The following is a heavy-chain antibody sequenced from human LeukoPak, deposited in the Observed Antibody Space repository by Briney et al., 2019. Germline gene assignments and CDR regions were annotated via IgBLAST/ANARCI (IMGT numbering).Heavy chain of an antibody. V-gene: IGHV4-34*01. Sequence: SETLSPTCSVSGGSVSSYYWSWIRQPPGKGLEWIGEINHSGSTNCNPSLKSRVTISVDTSKNQFSLKLSSVTAADTAVYYCARVEGVYSSSWYVDYWGQGTLVTVSS. CDR2: INHSGST. D-gene: IGHD6-13*01. J-gene: IGHJ4*02. CDR1: GGSVSSYY. CDR3: ARVEGVYSSSWYVDY.